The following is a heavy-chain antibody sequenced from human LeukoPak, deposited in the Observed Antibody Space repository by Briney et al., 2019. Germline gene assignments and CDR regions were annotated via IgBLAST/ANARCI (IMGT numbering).Heavy chain of an antibody. CDR3: ARGGYGDYLTIDY. J-gene: IGHJ4*02. CDR1: GYTFSRYY. CDR2: INPNSGDT. D-gene: IGHD4-17*01. Sequence: GGPVKGFCQASGYTFSRYYVHRGRQAPGQRVEGMGWINPNSGDTNSAQKFHARVTMTGDTSIGTAYMELIRLTSDDTAVYYCARGGYGDYLTIDYWGQGTLVTVSS. V-gene: IGHV1-2*02.